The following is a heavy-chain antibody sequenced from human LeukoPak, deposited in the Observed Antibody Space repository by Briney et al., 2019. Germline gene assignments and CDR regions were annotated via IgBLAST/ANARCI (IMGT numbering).Heavy chain of an antibody. V-gene: IGHV3-7*01. J-gene: IGHJ4*02. Sequence: PGGSLRLSCAASGFTFSSYWMNWVRQAPGKGLEWVANMKPDGSEKNYVDSVKGRFTISRDNAKNSLYLQMNSLRAEDTAVYYCARENYDILTGYSYYFDYWGQGTLVTVSS. D-gene: IGHD3-9*01. CDR1: GFTFSSYW. CDR3: ARENYDILTGYSYYFDY. CDR2: MKPDGSEK.